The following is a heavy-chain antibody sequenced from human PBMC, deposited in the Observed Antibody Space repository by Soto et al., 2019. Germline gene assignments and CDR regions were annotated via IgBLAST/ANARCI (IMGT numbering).Heavy chain of an antibody. D-gene: IGHD6-19*01. Sequence: SETLSLTCTVFGGSISSTSYYWVWIRQPPGKGLEWIGSFYYSGSTYYNPSLKSRVTISVDTSENQFSLKLSSVTAADTAVYYCARQVVDGTVAGTGSFDYWGQGTLVTVSS. CDR3: ARQVVDGTVAGTGSFDY. CDR2: FYYSGST. J-gene: IGHJ4*02. V-gene: IGHV4-39*01. CDR1: GGSISSTSYY.